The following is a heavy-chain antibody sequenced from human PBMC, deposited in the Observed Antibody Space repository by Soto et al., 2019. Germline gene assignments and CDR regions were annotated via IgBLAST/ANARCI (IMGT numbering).Heavy chain of an antibody. J-gene: IGHJ3*02. D-gene: IGHD2-15*01. CDR3: APHVYCSGGSCHYDAFDI. CDR1: GFIFGNYM. CDR2: IRDSGDST. Sequence: VQLLESGGGLVQPGESLRLSCAVSGFIFGNYMMTWVRQAPGEGLEWVSTIRDSGDSTYYAYSVKGRFTISSDNFKNTLYLQLASLRAQNTAVYYCAPHVYCSGGSCHYDAFDIRGQGAMVTVSS. V-gene: IGHV3-23*01.